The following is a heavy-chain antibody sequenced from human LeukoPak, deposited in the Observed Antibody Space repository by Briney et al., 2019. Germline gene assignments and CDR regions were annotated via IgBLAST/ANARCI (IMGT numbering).Heavy chain of an antibody. D-gene: IGHD3-10*01. CDR3: AKDDGGYYGSGSYYKADTDAFDI. Sequence: PGGSLRLSCAASGFTFSSYAMSWVRQAPGKGLEWVSAISGSGGSTYYADSVKGRFTISRDNSKNTLYLQMNSLRAEDTAVYYCAKDDGGYYGSGSYYKADTDAFDIWGQGTMVTVSS. CDR1: GFTFSSYA. CDR2: ISGSGGST. V-gene: IGHV3-23*01. J-gene: IGHJ3*02.